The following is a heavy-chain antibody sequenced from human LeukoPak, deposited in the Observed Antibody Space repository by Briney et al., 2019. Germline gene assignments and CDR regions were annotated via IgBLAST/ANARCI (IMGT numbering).Heavy chain of an antibody. CDR1: GFTFSNYW. V-gene: IGHV3-7*01. D-gene: IGHD3-22*01. CDR2: VRQDGSET. Sequence: PGGSLRLSCAASGFTFSNYWMSWVRQPPGKGLEWVANVRQDGSETYYVDSVKGRFTISRDNAKNSLYLQMNSLRAEDTAVYYCARGYYYDSSAYYYDYWGQGTLVTVSS. CDR3: ARGYYYDSSAYYYDY. J-gene: IGHJ4*02.